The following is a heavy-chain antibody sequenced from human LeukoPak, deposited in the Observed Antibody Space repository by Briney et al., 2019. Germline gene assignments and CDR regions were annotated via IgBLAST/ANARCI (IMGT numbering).Heavy chain of an antibody. Sequence: GGSLKLSCATSGFIFSGSDIHWVRQASGRGLEWVGRIRTKLRNYATAYAASVKGRFTISRDDSGDTAYLQMNSLKTEDTAVYYCTTYISGHYWGQGTLVTASS. J-gene: IGHJ4*02. CDR1: GFIFSGSD. CDR3: TTYISGHY. D-gene: IGHD1-20*01. CDR2: IRTKLRNYAT. V-gene: IGHV3-73*01.